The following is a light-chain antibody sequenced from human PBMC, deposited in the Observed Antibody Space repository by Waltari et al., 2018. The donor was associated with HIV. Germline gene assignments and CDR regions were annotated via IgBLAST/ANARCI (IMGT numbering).Light chain of an antibody. CDR1: QTISSY. CDR2: GAS. J-gene: IGKJ2*02. V-gene: IGKV1-39*01. CDR3: QQSYSTPRT. Sequence: DIQMTQSPSSLSASVGGRVTITCRASQTISSYLTWYQQKPGKAPMLLIYGASSLHSGVPSRFSGSGSGTEFTLTISSLQPEDFATYYCQQSYSTPRTFGQGTKLEIK.